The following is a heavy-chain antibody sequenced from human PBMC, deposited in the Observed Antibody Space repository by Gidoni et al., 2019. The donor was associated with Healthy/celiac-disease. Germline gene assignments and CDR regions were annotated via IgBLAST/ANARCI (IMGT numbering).Heavy chain of an antibody. CDR2: IWYDGSNK. Sequence: QVQLVESGGGVVQHGRSLRLSCAASGFTFSSYGMHWVRQAPGRGLEWVAVIWYDGSNKYYADSVKGRFTISRDNSKNTLYLQMNSLRAEDTAVYYCARDYGDYPSYWGQGTLVTVSS. CDR3: ARDYGDYPSY. V-gene: IGHV3-33*01. CDR1: GFTFSSYG. J-gene: IGHJ4*02. D-gene: IGHD4-17*01.